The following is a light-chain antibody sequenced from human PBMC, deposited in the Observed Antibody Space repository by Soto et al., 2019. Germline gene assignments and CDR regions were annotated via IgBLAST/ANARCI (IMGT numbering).Light chain of an antibody. CDR2: AVS. CDR1: QRISSY. V-gene: IGKV1-39*01. J-gene: IGKJ1*01. CDR3: QQSYSAPRT. Sequence: DIQMTQSPSSLSASVGDRVTITCRASQRISSYLNWYQQKPGKAPKILIYAVSNLQSRVPSRFSGSGSGTDFTLTISSLPPEDFATYYCQQSYSAPRTFGQGTKVEIK.